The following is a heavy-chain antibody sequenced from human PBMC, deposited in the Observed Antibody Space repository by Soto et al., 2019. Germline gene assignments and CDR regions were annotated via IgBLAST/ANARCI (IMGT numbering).Heavy chain of an antibody. D-gene: IGHD2-2*01. CDR1: GFSLSTSGVG. V-gene: IGHV2-5*02. CDR2: IYWDDDK. CDR3: AHRLQVTHRRTYDYFDY. Sequence: SGPTLVNPTQTLTLTCTFSGFSLSTSGVGVGWIRQPPGKALEWLALIYWDDDKRYSPSLKSRLTITKDTSKNQVVLTMTNMDPVDTATYYCAHRLQVTHRRTYDYFDYWGQGTLVTVSS. J-gene: IGHJ4*02.